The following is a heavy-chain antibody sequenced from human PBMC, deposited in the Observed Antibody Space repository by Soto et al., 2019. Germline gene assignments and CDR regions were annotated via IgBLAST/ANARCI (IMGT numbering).Heavy chain of an antibody. CDR1: GFTFSTYA. V-gene: IGHV3-23*01. D-gene: IGHD6-19*01. J-gene: IGHJ4*02. CDR3: EKDHHNTTPVATDY. CDR2: ISDNFGRT. Sequence: TGGSLRLSCAASGFTFSTYAMSWIRQAPVNGLEFVSGISDNFGRTYYAASVKGRFTISRYNSKNTLYLQMNSLRPEDTAIYYCEKDHHNTTPVATDYWGQATLVTVSS.